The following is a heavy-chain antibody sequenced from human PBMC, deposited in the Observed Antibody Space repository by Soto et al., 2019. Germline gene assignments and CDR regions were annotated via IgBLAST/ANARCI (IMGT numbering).Heavy chain of an antibody. CDR1: GLTFSSYG. CDR3: AKIGNYGDYVSLLDV. V-gene: IGHV3-30*18. CDR2: ISYDGSNK. Sequence: SGGSPRLSCAASGLTFSSYGMRWVRQAPGKGLEWVAVISYDGSNKYYADSVKGRFTISRDNSKNTLYLQMNSLRAEDTAVYYCAKIGNYGDYVSLLDVWGQGTTVTVSS. J-gene: IGHJ6*02. D-gene: IGHD4-17*01.